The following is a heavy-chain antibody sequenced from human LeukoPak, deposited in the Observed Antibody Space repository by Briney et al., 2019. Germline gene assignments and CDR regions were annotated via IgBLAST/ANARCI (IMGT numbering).Heavy chain of an antibody. CDR3: TRDHCRGDNCPSFDY. Sequence: GASVKVSCKPSGYTFTSFGISWVRQAPGQGLEWMGWIGAYNGDTNYAQKFQGRVTMTTDTSTSTAYMDLRSLRSDDTAVYYCTRDHCRGDNCPSFDYWGQGTRVTVSS. V-gene: IGHV1-18*04. CDR1: GYTFTSFG. CDR2: IGAYNGDT. J-gene: IGHJ4*02. D-gene: IGHD2-15*01.